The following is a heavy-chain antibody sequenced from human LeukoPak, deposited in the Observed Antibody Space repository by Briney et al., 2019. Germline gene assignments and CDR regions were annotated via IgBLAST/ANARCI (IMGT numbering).Heavy chain of an antibody. CDR2: IDHSGTT. D-gene: IGHD3-22*01. CDR1: GYAISSGFF. V-gene: IGHV4-38-2*02. Sequence: SETLSLTCTVSGYAISSGFFWGWIRQPPGKGLEWIGSIDHSGTTCYNPSLKSRVTISVDTSKNQFSLRLSSVTAADTAMYYCVRDIPSGYFDYWGQRSLVTVSS. J-gene: IGHJ4*02. CDR3: VRDIPSGYFDY.